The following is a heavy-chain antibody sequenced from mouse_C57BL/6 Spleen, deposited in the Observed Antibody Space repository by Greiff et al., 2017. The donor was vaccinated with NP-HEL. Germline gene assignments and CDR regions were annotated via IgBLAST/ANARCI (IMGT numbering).Heavy chain of an antibody. Sequence: DVMLVESGGGLVKPGGSLKLSCAASGFTFSSYTMSWVRQTPEKRLEWVATISGGGGNTYYPDSVKGRFTISRDNAKNTRYLQMSSLRSEDTALYYCARHELPFYYAMDYWGQGTSVTVSS. CDR1: GFTFSSYT. CDR2: ISGGGGNT. D-gene: IGHD1-1*01. V-gene: IGHV5-9*01. CDR3: ARHELPFYYAMDY. J-gene: IGHJ4*01.